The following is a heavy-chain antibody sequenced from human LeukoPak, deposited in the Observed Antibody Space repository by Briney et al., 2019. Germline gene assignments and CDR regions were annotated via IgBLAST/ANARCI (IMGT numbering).Heavy chain of an antibody. J-gene: IGHJ4*02. CDR1: GFTFSSYW. Sequence: PGGSLRLSCAASGFTFSSYWMSWIRQPPGKGLEWIGSIYYSGSTYYNPSLKSRVTISVDTSKNQFSLKLSSVTAADTAVYYCARAHSGYDLGDYFDYWGQGTLVTVSS. D-gene: IGHD5-12*01. CDR2: IYYSGST. CDR3: ARAHSGYDLGDYFDY. V-gene: IGHV4-39*07.